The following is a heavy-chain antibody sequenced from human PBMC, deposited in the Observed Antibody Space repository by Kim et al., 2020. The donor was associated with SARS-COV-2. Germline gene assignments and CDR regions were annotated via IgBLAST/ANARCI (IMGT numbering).Heavy chain of an antibody. Sequence: SETLSLTCTVSSGSINNYYLSWIRQPPGQGLEWIGYIFYSGSTCYNPSLKSRVTISLDTSKTHVSIKLTSVTAADTAVYYCATHAPRTATTGGYFDSWGQGALVTVSS. V-gene: IGHV4-59*08. CDR3: ATHAPRTATTGGYFDS. CDR1: SGSINNYY. CDR2: IFYSGST. D-gene: IGHD4-4*01. J-gene: IGHJ4*02.